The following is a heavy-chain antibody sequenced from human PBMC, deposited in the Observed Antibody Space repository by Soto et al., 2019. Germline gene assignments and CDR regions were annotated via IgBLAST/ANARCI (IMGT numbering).Heavy chain of an antibody. CDR2: VTGEGTSA. CDR1: GFTLSKYW. D-gene: IGHD3-10*01. J-gene: IGHJ4*02. Sequence: LVESGGGGVQPGGSLRLSCAVSGFTLSKYWIHWVRQAPGKGLVWLLRVTGEGTSATYADSVKGRFTVSRDTANDTLYLQMNGLRDEDTAVYFCARGFRRSKVRGVFNQGGLDYWGQGTLVTVSS. CDR3: ARGFRRSKVRGVFNQGGLDY. V-gene: IGHV3-74*01.